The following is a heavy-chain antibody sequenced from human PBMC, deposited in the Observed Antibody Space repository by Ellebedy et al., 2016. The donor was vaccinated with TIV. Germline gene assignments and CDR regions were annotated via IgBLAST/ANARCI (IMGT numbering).Heavy chain of an antibody. CDR1: GFTFSSFW. CDR2: IKQDGSEK. CDR3: ARDFHYYGLGSYDQ. V-gene: IGHV3-7*01. D-gene: IGHD3-10*01. J-gene: IGHJ4*02. Sequence: GGSLKISCAASGFTFSSFWMSWVRQAPGKGLEWVASIKQDGSEKYYVDSVKGRFTISRDNAKNTLFLQMDRLRADDTAVYYCARDFHYYGLGSYDQWGQGTLVTVSS.